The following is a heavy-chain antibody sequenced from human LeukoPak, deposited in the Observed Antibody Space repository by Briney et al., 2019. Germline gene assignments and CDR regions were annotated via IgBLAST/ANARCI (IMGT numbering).Heavy chain of an antibody. CDR1: GFTFSSCW. CDR3: ARFRYMDV. V-gene: IGHV3-7*01. Sequence: PGGSLRLSCAASGFTFSSCWVTWVRQAPGKGLEWVANIRQDGSEKNCVDSVKGRFTISRDNAKNSLYLQMNSLRAEDTAVYYCARFRYMDVWGKGTPVTVSS. J-gene: IGHJ6*03. CDR2: IRQDGSEK.